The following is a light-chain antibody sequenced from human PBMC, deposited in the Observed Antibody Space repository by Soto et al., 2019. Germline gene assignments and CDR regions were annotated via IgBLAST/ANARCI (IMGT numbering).Light chain of an antibody. J-gene: IGKJ5*01. CDR3: QQDGSSPIT. CDR2: GAS. CDR1: QSVSSSY. Sequence: ELVLTQSPGTLSLSPGERATLSCRASQSVSSSYLAWYQQQPGQAPRLLIYGASSRATGIPDRFSGSGSGTDFTLTISRLEPEYFAVYYCQQDGSSPITFGQGTGLEIK. V-gene: IGKV3-20*01.